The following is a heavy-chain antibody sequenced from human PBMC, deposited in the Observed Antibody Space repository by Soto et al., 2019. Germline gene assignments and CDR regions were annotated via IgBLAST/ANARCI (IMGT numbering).Heavy chain of an antibody. D-gene: IGHD4-17*01. CDR2: INHSGST. Sequence: SETLSLTCAVYGLSFSGYYWSWIRQPPGKGLEWIGEINHSGSTNYNPSLKSRVTISVDTSKNQFSLKLSSVTAADTAVYYCARVTVTIDYWGQGTLVTVSS. V-gene: IGHV4-34*01. CDR3: ARVTVTIDY. J-gene: IGHJ4*02. CDR1: GLSFSGYY.